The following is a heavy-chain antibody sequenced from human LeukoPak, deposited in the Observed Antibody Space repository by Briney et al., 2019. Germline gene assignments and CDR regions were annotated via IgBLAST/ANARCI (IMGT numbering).Heavy chain of an antibody. CDR3: ARVGKYSSSSTANP. V-gene: IGHV1-18*01. Sequence: ASVKVSCKASGYTFASFDINWVRQAPGQGLEWMGWISAYNGNTNYAQKLQGRVTMTTDTSTSTAYMELRSLRSDDTAVYYCARVGKYSSSSTANPWGQGTLVTVSS. J-gene: IGHJ5*02. CDR2: ISAYNGNT. D-gene: IGHD6-13*01. CDR1: GYTFASFD.